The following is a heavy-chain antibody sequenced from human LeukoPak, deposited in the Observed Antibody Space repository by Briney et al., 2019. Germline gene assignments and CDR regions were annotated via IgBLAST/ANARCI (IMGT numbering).Heavy chain of an antibody. V-gene: IGHV3-15*01. CDR2: IKSKTDGGTT. J-gene: IGHJ6*02. CDR1: GFTFSNAW. D-gene: IGHD6-13*01. CDR3: TTDGSSRPDYYYYGMDV. Sequence: GGSLRLSCAASGFTFSNAWMSWVRQAPGKGLEWVGRIKSKTDGGTTDYAAPVKGRFTISRDDSKNTLYLQMNSLKTEDTAVYYCTTDGSSRPDYYYYGMDVWGQGTTVTVSS.